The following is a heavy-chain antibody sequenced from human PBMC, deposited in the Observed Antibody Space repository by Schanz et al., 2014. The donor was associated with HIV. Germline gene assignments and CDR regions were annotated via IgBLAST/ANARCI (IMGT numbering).Heavy chain of an antibody. D-gene: IGHD3-10*01. J-gene: IGHJ4*02. CDR1: GGTFSSYA. CDR2: IIPIFGTA. V-gene: IGHV1-69*06. Sequence: QVQLVQSGAEVKKPGSSVKVSCKASGGTFSSYAISWVRQAPGQGLEWMGGIIPIFGTANYAQKFQGRVTITADKSTSTAYMELSSLRSEDTAVYYCARVPKHNFGSGSYYPFDYWGQGTLVTVSS. CDR3: ARVPKHNFGSGSYYPFDY.